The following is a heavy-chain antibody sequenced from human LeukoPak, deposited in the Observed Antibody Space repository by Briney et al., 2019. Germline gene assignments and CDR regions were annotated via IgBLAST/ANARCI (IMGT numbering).Heavy chain of an antibody. D-gene: IGHD3-16*02. CDR2: ISYDGSNK. Sequence: GGSLRLSCAASEFTFSSHGMHWVRQAPGKGLEWVAVISYDGSNKYYADSVKGRFTISRDNSKNTLYLQMNSLRAEDTAVYYCAKDLGHYDYVWGSYRPGWFDPWGQGTLVTVSS. V-gene: IGHV3-30*18. J-gene: IGHJ5*02. CDR3: AKDLGHYDYVWGSYRPGWFDP. CDR1: EFTFSSHG.